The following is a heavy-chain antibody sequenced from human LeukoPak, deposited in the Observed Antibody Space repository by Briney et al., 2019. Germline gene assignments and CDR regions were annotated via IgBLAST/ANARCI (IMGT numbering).Heavy chain of an antibody. Sequence: ASVKVSCKASGYTFTSYGISWVRQAPGQGLEWMGWISTYNGQTNYVRKVQGGVTMTTDTSTSTAYMELRSLRSDDTAVYFCAREGGRYCSGGSCYSSNGWYGGLNYWGQGTLVTVSS. CDR3: AREGGRYCSGGSCYSSNGWYGGLNY. CDR1: GYTFTSYG. V-gene: IGHV1-18*01. CDR2: ISTYNGQT. J-gene: IGHJ4*02. D-gene: IGHD2-15*01.